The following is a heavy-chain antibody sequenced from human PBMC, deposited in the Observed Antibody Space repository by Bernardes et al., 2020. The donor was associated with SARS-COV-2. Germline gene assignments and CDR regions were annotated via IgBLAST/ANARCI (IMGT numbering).Heavy chain of an antibody. CDR1: GYSVTNYW. J-gene: IGHJ5*02. CDR2: IYPGDSDT. CDR3: ARRPYCSGYACYSFTVGWFDP. Sequence: GDYLKSSCKGSGYSVTNYWIGWVRPIPGKGLEWMGIIYPGDSDTRYSPSFQGQVTISADKSINTAYLQWNSLKASDTAMYYCARRPYCSGYACYSFTVGWFDPWGQGTLVTVSS. D-gene: IGHD2-15*01. V-gene: IGHV5-51*01.